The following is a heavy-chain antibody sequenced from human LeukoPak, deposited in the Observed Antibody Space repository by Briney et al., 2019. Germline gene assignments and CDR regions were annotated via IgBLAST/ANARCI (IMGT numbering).Heavy chain of an antibody. J-gene: IGHJ4*02. Sequence: GGSLRLSCAASGFTFSSYAMSWVRQAPGKGLEWVSAISGSGGSTYYADSVKGRFTISRDNSKNTLYLQMNSLRAEDTAVYYCARANTYYDFSYYFDYWGQGTLVTVSS. CDR1: GFTFSSYA. V-gene: IGHV3-23*01. CDR2: ISGSGGST. D-gene: IGHD3-3*01. CDR3: ARANTYYDFSYYFDY.